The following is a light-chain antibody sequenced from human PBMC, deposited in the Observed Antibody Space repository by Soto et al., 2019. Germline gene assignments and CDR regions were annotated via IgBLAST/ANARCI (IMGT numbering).Light chain of an antibody. CDR2: AAS. CDR3: QQSYSTLLT. J-gene: IGKJ4*01. V-gene: IGKV1-39*01. CDR1: QSIRNY. Sequence: DIQMTQSPSSLPASVGDRVTITCRASQSIRNYLNWYQQKPGKTPQLLIYAASRIQSGVPSRFSGSGSGTDFTLTISSLQPEDFATYYCQQSYSTLLTFGGGTRVEIK.